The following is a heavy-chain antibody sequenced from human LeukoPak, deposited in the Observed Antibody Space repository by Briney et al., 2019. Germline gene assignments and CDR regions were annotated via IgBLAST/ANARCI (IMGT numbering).Heavy chain of an antibody. Sequence: GGSLRLSCAASGFTFSSYGMSWVRQAPGKGLEWVSLIYSGGSTYYADSVKGRFTISRDNSKNTLYLQMNSLRAKDTAVYYCAELGITMIGGVWGRGTTVTISS. V-gene: IGHV3-66*01. CDR3: AELGITMIGGV. D-gene: IGHD3-10*02. CDR1: GFTFSSYG. J-gene: IGHJ6*04. CDR2: IYSGGST.